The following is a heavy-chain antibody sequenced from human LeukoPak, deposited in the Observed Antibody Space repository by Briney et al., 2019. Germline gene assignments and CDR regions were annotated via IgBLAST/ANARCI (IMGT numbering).Heavy chain of an antibody. CDR2: ISSSGSTI. D-gene: IGHD3-10*01. CDR3: ARDSRHGGLI. CDR1: GFTFSSYE. V-gene: IGHV3-48*03. Sequence: GGSLRLSCAASGFTFSSYEMNWVRQAPGKRLEWVSYISSSGSTIYYADSVKGRFTISRDNAKNSLYLQMNSLRAEDTAVYYCARDSRHGGLIWGQGTMVTVSS. J-gene: IGHJ3*02.